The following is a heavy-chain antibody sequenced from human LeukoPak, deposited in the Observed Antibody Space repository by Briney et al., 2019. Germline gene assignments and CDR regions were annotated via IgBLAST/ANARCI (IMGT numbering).Heavy chain of an antibody. J-gene: IGHJ3*02. Sequence: GGSLRLSCAASGFSFRSYGMNWVRQAPGKGLEWVSSISPSGSYIYYADSVKGRFTISRDNAKNSLYLQMNSLRAEDTAVYYCARVAGTIRADAFDIWGQGTMVTVSS. CDR2: ISPSGSYI. D-gene: IGHD6-19*01. V-gene: IGHV3-21*01. CDR1: GFSFRSYG. CDR3: ARVAGTIRADAFDI.